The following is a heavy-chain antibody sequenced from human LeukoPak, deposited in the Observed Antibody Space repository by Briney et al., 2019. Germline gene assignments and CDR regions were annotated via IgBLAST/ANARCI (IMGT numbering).Heavy chain of an antibody. Sequence: GGSLRLSCAASGFTFSSYSMNWVRQAPGKGLEWVGFIRSKAYGGTTEYAASVKGRFIISRDDSKNIAYLQMNSLKAEDTGVYYCSSLSSVDYWGQGALVTVSS. CDR2: IRSKAYGGTT. V-gene: IGHV3-49*04. J-gene: IGHJ4*02. CDR1: GFTFSSYS. CDR3: SSLSSVDY. D-gene: IGHD3-22*01.